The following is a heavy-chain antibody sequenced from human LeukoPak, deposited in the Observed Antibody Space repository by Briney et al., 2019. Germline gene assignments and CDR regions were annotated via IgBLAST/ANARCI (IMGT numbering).Heavy chain of an antibody. V-gene: IGHV5-51*01. Sequence: GESLKISCKGSGYTFSIYWIGWLRQLPGKGLEWMGIIYPGDSDIRYSPSFQGQVTISADKSISTAYLQWSSLKASDTAIYYCARRGSGDNWFDPWGQGTLVTVSS. CDR1: GYTFSIYW. J-gene: IGHJ5*02. CDR2: IYPGDSDI. D-gene: IGHD1-26*01. CDR3: ARRGSGDNWFDP.